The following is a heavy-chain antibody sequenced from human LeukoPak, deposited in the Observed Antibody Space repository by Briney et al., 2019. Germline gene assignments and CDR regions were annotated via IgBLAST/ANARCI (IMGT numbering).Heavy chain of an antibody. J-gene: IGHJ4*02. CDR1: GFTLTNYY. Sequence: GGSLRLSCVASGFTLTNYYMSWVRQAPGKGLEWVSSISSSSSEMHYVDSVQGRFTISRDNAKNSLYLQMNSLRGEDTAVYYCAAQYSSSSAFDHWGQGIPVTVSS. CDR3: AAQYSSSSAFDH. CDR2: ISSSSSEM. V-gene: IGHV3-21*01. D-gene: IGHD6-6*01.